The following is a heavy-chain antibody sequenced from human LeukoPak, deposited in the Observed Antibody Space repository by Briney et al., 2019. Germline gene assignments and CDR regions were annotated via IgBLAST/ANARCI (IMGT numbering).Heavy chain of an antibody. J-gene: IGHJ4*02. V-gene: IGHV4-4*07. CDR3: SKHSPSGWYFFDF. CDR1: SVSISSCY. D-gene: IGHD6-19*01. CDR2: MFTSGSA. Sequence: SEPLSLTCDVPSVSISSCYWRWPRQSAEKGLEWLGQMFTSGSATYNSSLKSRLTMSVDKSKNQVSLKLISVTAADTAIYYCSKHSPSGWYFFDFWGRGTLVTVSS.